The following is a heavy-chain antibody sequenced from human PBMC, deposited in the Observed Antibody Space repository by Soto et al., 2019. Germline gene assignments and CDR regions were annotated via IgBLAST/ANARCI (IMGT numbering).Heavy chain of an antibody. J-gene: IGHJ6*02. CDR1: GFTFSDYS. V-gene: IGHV3-48*02. Sequence: EVQLVESGGGLVQPGGSLSLSCAASGFTFSDYSMTWLRQAPGKGMEWVSYISSASRTIPYAHSVKDRFTITRENAKNSLYLQMNSLRDDDTAVYYCAKVSFNDMDVWGQGTTVTVSS. CDR2: ISSASRTI. CDR3: AKVSFNDMDV.